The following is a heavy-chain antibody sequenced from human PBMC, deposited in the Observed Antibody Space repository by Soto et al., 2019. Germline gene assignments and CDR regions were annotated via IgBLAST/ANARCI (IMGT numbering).Heavy chain of an antibody. CDR3: AKDFDVVVVFSATRGLDV. J-gene: IGHJ6*02. CDR1: GFTFSNYG. CDR2: TSYDGGSA. V-gene: IGHV3-30*18. D-gene: IGHD2-15*01. Sequence: QVQLVESGGGMIQPGRSLRLSCVASGFTFSNYGMHWVRQAPGKGLEWVAGTSYDGGSADYVDSVKGRFTLSRDNSKNTLSLQMISLRPEDTGVYYCAKDFDVVVVFSATRGLDVWGQGTTVTVSS.